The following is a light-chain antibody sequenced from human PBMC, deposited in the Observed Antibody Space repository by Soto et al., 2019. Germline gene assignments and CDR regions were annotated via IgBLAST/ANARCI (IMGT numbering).Light chain of an antibody. V-gene: IGKV3-15*01. Sequence: EMVMTQSPATLSLSAGERVTIACRASQSVSSRLAWYQQKPGQAPRLLIYGASTRASGIPATLGSSCSRTEFTLTISSMQSEDSALYYCQQHSNWITFGQGTRLEIK. J-gene: IGKJ5*01. CDR1: QSVSSR. CDR3: QQHSNWIT. CDR2: GAS.